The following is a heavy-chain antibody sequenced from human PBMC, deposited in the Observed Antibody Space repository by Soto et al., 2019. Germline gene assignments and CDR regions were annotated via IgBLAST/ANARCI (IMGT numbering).Heavy chain of an antibody. CDR2: VSHDGRNT. D-gene: IGHD6-19*01. Sequence: VQLVESGGGVVQPGRSLRLSCAASGFTFSDYAMHWVRQAPGKGLEWVAVVSHDGRNTRYADSVKGRFTISRDSSKNTVSLEMTSLRAEDTAVSYCAKGGRQWLVTSDFNYWGQGALVTVSS. J-gene: IGHJ4*02. CDR1: GFTFSDYA. V-gene: IGHV3-30*18. CDR3: AKGGRQWLVTSDFNY.